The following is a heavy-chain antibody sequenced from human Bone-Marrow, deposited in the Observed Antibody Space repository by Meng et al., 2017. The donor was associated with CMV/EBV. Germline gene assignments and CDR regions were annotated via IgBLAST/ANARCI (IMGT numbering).Heavy chain of an antibody. CDR1: GGSFSGYY. J-gene: IGHJ6*02. D-gene: IGHD3-10*01. V-gene: IGHV4-34*01. CDR2: INHSGST. Sequence: SQTLSLTFAVYGGSFSGYYWSWIRQPPGKGLEWIGEINHSGSTNYNPSLKSRVTISVDTSKNQFSLKLSSVTAADTAVYVCARGRRRYYVGSGSQGGYGMDVWGQGTTVTVSS. CDR3: ARGRRRYYVGSGSQGGYGMDV.